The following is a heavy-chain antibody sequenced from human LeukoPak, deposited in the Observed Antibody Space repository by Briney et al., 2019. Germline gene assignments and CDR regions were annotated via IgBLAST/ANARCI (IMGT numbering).Heavy chain of an antibody. CDR1: GGSFSGYY. CDR3: ATNCSSTSCYGVNLGY. D-gene: IGHD2-2*01. V-gene: IGHV4-34*01. CDR2: INHSGST. J-gene: IGHJ4*02. Sequence: PSETLSLTCAVYGGSFSGYYWTWIRQPPGKGLDWIGEINHSGSTNYNPSLKSRVTISVDTSKNQFSLKLSSVTAADTAVYYCATNCSSTSCYGVNLGYWGQGTLVTVSS.